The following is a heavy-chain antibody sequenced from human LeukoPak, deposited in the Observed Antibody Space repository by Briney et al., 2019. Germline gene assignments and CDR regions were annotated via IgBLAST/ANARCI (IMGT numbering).Heavy chain of an antibody. CDR2: IYYSGST. J-gene: IGHJ3*02. CDR3: ARGESVQLSRAFDI. CDR1: GGSISSYY. D-gene: IGHD1-1*01. V-gene: IGHV4-59*01. Sequence: PSETLSLTCTVSGGSISSYYWCWIRQPPGKGLEWIGYIYYSGSTNYNPSLKSRVTISVDTSKNQFSLKLSSVTAADTAVYCWARGESVQLSRAFDIWGQGTMVTVSS.